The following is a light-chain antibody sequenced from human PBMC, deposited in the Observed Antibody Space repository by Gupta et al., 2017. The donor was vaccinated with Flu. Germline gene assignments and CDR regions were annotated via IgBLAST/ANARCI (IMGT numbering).Light chain of an antibody. V-gene: IGKV1-39*01. Sequence: DIQMTQSPSSLSASVGDRVTITCRASQSSSSYLNWYQQKPGKAPKLLIYAASSLQSGVPSRFSGIGSGTDFTLTISSLQPEDFATYYCQQSYSTPITFGQGTRLEIK. CDR1: QSSSSY. CDR3: QQSYSTPIT. J-gene: IGKJ5*01. CDR2: AAS.